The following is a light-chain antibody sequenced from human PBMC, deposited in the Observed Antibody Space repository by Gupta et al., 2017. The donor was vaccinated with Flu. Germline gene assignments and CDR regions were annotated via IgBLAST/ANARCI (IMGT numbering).Light chain of an antibody. CDR3: QSYDSSLSGSWV. CDR1: SPNIGAGYD. CDR2: GNS. V-gene: IGLV1-40*01. J-gene: IGLJ3*02. Sequence: QSVLTQPPSVSGPPGQRVTISCTGTSPNIGAGYDVHWYQQLPGTAPKLLIYGNSNRLSGVPDRFSGSKSGTSASLAITGLQAEDEADYYCQSYDSSLSGSWVFGGGTKLTVL.